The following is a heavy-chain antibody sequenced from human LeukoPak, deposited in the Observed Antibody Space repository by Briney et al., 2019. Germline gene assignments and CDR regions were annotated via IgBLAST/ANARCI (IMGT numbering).Heavy chain of an antibody. D-gene: IGHD1-26*01. CDR3: ARDTAEGATQFDY. J-gene: IGHJ4*02. CDR2: ISGSGTNT. Sequence: GGSLRLSCAASGFTFSSYAMNWVRQAPGKGLEWVSGISGSGTNTDYIDSVKGRFTVSRDNSKNTLYLQMSSLRAEDTAVYYCARDTAEGATQFDYWGQGTLVTVSS. V-gene: IGHV3-23*01. CDR1: GFTFSSYA.